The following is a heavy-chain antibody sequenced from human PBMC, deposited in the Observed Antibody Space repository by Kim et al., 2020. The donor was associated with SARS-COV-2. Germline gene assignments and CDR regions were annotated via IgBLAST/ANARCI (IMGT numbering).Heavy chain of an antibody. CDR3: ARLLVGAAG. J-gene: IGHJ4*02. Sequence: SETLSLTCTVSGGSISSSSYYWGWIRQPPGKGLEWIGSIYYSGSTYYNPSLKSRVTISVDTSKNQFSLKLSSVTAADTAVYYCARLLVGAAGWGQGTLVTVSS. CDR1: GGSISSSSYY. CDR2: IYYSGST. V-gene: IGHV4-39*01. D-gene: IGHD1-26*01.